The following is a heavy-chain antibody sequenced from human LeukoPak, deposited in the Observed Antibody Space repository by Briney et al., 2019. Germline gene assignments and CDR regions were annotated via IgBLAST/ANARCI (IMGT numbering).Heavy chain of an antibody. V-gene: IGHV3-23*01. Sequence: GGSLRLSCAASGFTFSSYAMSWVRQAPGKGLEWVSAISGSGGSTYYADSVKGRFTISRDNSKNTLYLQMNSLRAEDTAVYYCAKDFVPYCSSTSCYYLDYWGQGTLVTVSS. J-gene: IGHJ4*02. D-gene: IGHD2-2*01. CDR3: AKDFVPYCSSTSCYYLDY. CDR1: GFTFSSYA. CDR2: ISGSGGST.